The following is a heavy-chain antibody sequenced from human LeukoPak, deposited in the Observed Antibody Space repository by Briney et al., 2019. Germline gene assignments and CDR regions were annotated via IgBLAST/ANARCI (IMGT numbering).Heavy chain of an antibody. CDR1: GGSITGYY. D-gene: IGHD2/OR15-2a*01. V-gene: IGHV4-59*08. J-gene: IGHJ5*02. CDR3: ARLTKFLTTYYPTP. CDR2: IFSSGST. Sequence: SETLSLTCTVSGGSITGYYWSWIRQPPGKGLEWVGYIFSSGSTNYNPSLKSRVTISLDTSRSQFSLKLISVTASDTAVYYCARLTKFLTTYYPTPWGQGTLVTVSS.